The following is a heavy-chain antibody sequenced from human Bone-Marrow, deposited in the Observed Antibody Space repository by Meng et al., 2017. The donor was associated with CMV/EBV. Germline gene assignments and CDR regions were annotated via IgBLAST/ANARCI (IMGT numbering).Heavy chain of an antibody. CDR1: GGTFSSYT. Sequence: SVKVSCKASGGTFSSYTISWVRQAPGQGLEWMGRIIPILGIANYAQKFQGRVTITADKSTSTAYMELSSLRSEDTAVYYCARRYSYGLYYFDYWGQGTLVTVSS. V-gene: IGHV1-69*02. CDR3: ARRYSYGLYYFDY. D-gene: IGHD6-19*01. J-gene: IGHJ4*02. CDR2: IIPILGIA.